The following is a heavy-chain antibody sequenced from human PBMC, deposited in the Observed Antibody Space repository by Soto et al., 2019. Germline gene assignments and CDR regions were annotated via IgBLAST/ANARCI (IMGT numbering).Heavy chain of an antibody. J-gene: IGHJ5*02. V-gene: IGHV4-61*01. CDR2: IYYTGNT. D-gene: IGHD5-12*01. CDR3: ARYDAESGSNKLDP. Sequence: QVQLQESGPGVVKPSDTLSGTCTVSGGSVSSRSHFWRWIRQPPGGGLQLIGYIYYTGNTNYSPSLKSRATLSVDTSRNQFSLRLTSVTAADTAIYYCARYDAESGSNKLDPWGQGTLVTVSS. CDR1: GGSVSSRSHF.